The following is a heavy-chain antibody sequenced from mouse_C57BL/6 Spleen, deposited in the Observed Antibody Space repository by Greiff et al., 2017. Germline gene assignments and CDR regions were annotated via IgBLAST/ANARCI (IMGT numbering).Heavy chain of an antibody. CDR3: ARQLGRDAMDY. V-gene: IGHV2-2*01. CDR2: IWSGGST. D-gene: IGHD4-1*02. J-gene: IGHJ4*01. CDR1: GFSLTSYG. Sequence: QVQLQQSGPGLVQPSQSLSITCTVSGFSLTSYGVHWVRQSPGKGLEWLGVIWSGGSTDYNAAFISRLSISKDNSKSQVFFKMNSLQADDTAIYYCARQLGRDAMDYWGQGTSVTVSS.